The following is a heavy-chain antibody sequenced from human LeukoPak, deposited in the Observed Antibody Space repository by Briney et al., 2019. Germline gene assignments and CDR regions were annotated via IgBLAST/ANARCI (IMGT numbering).Heavy chain of an antibody. D-gene: IGHD4-17*01. Sequence: SETLSLTCTVSGGSVSSGSYYWSWIRQPPGKGLEWIGYIYYSGSTNYNPSLKSRVTISVDTSKSQFSLKLSSVTAADTAVYYCARGATVTTLVWFDPWGQGTLVTVSS. CDR3: ARGATVTTLVWFDP. J-gene: IGHJ5*02. CDR2: IYYSGST. V-gene: IGHV4-61*01. CDR1: GGSVSSGSYY.